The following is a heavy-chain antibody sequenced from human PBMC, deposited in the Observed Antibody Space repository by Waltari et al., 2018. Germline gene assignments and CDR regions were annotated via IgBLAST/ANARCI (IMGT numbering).Heavy chain of an antibody. V-gene: IGHV1-69*01. J-gene: IGHJ4*02. D-gene: IGHD6-6*01. CDR3: ATVRAARPY. CDR1: GGTFSNFA. Sequence: QVQLVQSGAEVKKPGSSVQVSCKVSGGTFSNFAISWVRQAPGQGLEWMGGIIPKFGAASYAQGFQDRVTITADGSTTTVYMDVTSLRSDDTAVYYCATVRAARPYWGQGTLVTVSS. CDR2: IIPKFGAA.